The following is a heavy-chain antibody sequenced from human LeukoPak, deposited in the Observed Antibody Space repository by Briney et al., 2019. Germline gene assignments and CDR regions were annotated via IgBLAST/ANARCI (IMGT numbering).Heavy chain of an antibody. D-gene: IGHD2-15*01. CDR1: GYSFSSYW. CDR2: IYPGDSDT. Sequence: GEPLKISCKGFGYSFSSYWVAWVRQMPAKGLEWMGIIYPGDSDTRYSPSFQGQVTISADKSISTAYLQWSSLKASDTAMYYCAGQDIVVVTAATRAFDIWGQGTMVTVSS. J-gene: IGHJ3*02. V-gene: IGHV5-51*01. CDR3: AGQDIVVVTAATRAFDI.